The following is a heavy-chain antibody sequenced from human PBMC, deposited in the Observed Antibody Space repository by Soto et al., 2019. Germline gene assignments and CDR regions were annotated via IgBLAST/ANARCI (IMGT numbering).Heavy chain of an antibody. V-gene: IGHV1-69*13. CDR1: GGTFSSYA. CDR2: IIPIFGTA. CDR3: ARPIAAHAWGHYYYYYSMDV. Sequence: SVKVSCKASGGTFSSYAISWVRQAPGQGLEWMGGIIPIFGTANYAQKFQVRVTITADESTSTAYMELSSLRSEATAVYYCARPIAAHAWGHYYYYYSMDVWGQGTTVTVSS. D-gene: IGHD6-6*01. J-gene: IGHJ6*02.